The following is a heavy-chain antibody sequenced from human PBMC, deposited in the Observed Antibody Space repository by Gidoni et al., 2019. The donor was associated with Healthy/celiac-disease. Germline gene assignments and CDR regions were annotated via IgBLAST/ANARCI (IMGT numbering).Heavy chain of an antibody. V-gene: IGHV3-30*01. J-gene: IGHJ4*02. CDR1: GFTFSSYA. CDR2: ISYDGSNK. Sequence: QVQLVESGGGVVQPGRSLRLSCAASGFTFSSYAIHWVRQAPGKGLEWVAVISYDGSNKYYADSVKGRFTISRDNSKNTLYLQMNSLRAEDTAVYYCARDSALPNCSGGSCYSPYFDYWGQGTLVTVSS. D-gene: IGHD2-15*01. CDR3: ARDSALPNCSGGSCYSPYFDY.